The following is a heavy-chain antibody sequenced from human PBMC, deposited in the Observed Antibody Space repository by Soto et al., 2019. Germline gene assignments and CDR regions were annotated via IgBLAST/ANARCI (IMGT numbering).Heavy chain of an antibody. CDR2: MSRRGATL. Sequence: GGSLRLSCSGSGFTFRDYSIIWVRLAPGQGLEWVSYMSRRGATLSSSTSLKGRFTISRDNAKNSLYLQMNSLRADDTSVYYCARNTVSSAGADYYGLDVWGQGTTVTVSS. J-gene: IGHJ6*02. V-gene: IGHV3-11*01. D-gene: IGHD6-13*01. CDR1: GFTFRDYS. CDR3: ARNTVSSAGADYYGLDV.